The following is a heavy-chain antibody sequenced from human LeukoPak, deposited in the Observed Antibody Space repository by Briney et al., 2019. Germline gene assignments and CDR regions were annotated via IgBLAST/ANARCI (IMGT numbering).Heavy chain of an antibody. V-gene: IGHV1-2*04. Sequence: ASVKVSCKASGYTFTGYYMHGVGQAPGQGLEWMGWINPNSGGTNYAQKFPGWVNMTSDTSISTAYMELSSLRSDDTAVYYCARPGTVKMTPLDYWGQGTLVTVSS. CDR2: INPNSGGT. CDR1: GYTFTGYY. J-gene: IGHJ4*02. D-gene: IGHD5-24*01. CDR3: ARPGTVKMTPLDY.